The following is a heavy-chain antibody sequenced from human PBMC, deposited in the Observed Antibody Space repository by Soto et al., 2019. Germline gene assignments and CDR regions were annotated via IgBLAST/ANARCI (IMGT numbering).Heavy chain of an antibody. J-gene: IGHJ3*02. CDR2: IYYSGST. V-gene: IGHV4-30-4*01. CDR1: GGSISSGDYY. Sequence: PSETLSLTCTVSGGSISSGDYYWSWIRQPPGKGLEWIGYIYYSGSTYYNPSLKSRVTISVDTSKNQFSLKLSSVTAADTAVDYCAHYSGARAFESWGQGTIVTISS. D-gene: IGHD6-19*01. CDR3: AHYSGARAFES.